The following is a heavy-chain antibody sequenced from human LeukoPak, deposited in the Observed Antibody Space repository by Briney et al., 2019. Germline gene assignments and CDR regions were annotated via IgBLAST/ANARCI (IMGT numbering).Heavy chain of an antibody. Sequence: GASVKVSCKASGYRFTTHGISWVRQAPGQGLEWMGGIIPIFGTANYAQKFQGRVTITADESTSTAYMELSSLRSEDTAVYYCARDLNGELPHSWGQGTLVTVSS. D-gene: IGHD1-26*01. CDR2: IIPIFGTA. J-gene: IGHJ4*02. V-gene: IGHV1-69*13. CDR3: ARDLNGELPHS. CDR1: GYRFTTHG.